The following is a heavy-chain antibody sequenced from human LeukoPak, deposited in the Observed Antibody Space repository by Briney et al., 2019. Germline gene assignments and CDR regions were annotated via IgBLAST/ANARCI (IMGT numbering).Heavy chain of an antibody. CDR3: ASPPGSDSSGWYV. CDR1: GFTFSSYW. J-gene: IGHJ4*02. Sequence: GGSLRLSCAASGFTFSSYWMSWVRQAPGKGLEWVANIKQDGSEKYYVDSVKGRFTISRDNAKNSLYLQMNSLRAEDTAVYYCASPPGSDSSGWYVWGQGTLVTVSS. D-gene: IGHD6-19*01. V-gene: IGHV3-7*01. CDR2: IKQDGSEK.